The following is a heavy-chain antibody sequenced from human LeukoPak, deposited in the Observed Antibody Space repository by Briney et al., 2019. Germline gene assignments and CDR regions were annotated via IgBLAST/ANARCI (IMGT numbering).Heavy chain of an antibody. V-gene: IGHV3-30*18. CDR3: AKDMALVVVTDNGMDV. CDR2: ISYDGSNK. J-gene: IGHJ6*01. D-gene: IGHD2-21*02. Sequence: GGSLRLSCVASGFILSSYCMHWVRPAPRKGLEWVAVISYDGSNKYYEDPVKGRFTIAREHSKNTLYLQMNSLRVEDTAVYYCAKDMALVVVTDNGMDVWGQGTTVTVSS. CDR1: GFILSSYC.